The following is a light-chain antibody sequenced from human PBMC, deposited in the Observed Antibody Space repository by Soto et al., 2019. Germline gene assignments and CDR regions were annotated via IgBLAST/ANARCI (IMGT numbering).Light chain of an antibody. Sequence: QSALTQPGSVSGSPGQSITIYCTGTNSDIGGYNLVSWFQHHPGKAPKLVIYEVTHRPSGISNRFSGSKSGNTASLTISGLQAEDEADYYCSSYTSSSTQVFGGGTKLTVL. CDR3: SSYTSSSTQV. CDR1: NSDIGGYNL. CDR2: EVT. V-gene: IGLV2-14*01. J-gene: IGLJ3*02.